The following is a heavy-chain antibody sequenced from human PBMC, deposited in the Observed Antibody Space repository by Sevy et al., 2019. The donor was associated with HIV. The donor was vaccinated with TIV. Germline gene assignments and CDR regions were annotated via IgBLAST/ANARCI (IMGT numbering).Heavy chain of an antibody. Sequence: GGSLRLSCEASGFTLSSDEMNWVRQVPGKGLEWVSFISSGSSTKFYTDSVKGRFTISRDNAKNSLYLHMDSLRVEDTAVYYCARDPPETGPKYSYFMDVWGKGTTVTVSS. D-gene: IGHD3-9*01. CDR1: GFTLSSDE. J-gene: IGHJ6*03. V-gene: IGHV3-48*03. CDR2: ISSGSSTK. CDR3: ARDPPETGPKYSYFMDV.